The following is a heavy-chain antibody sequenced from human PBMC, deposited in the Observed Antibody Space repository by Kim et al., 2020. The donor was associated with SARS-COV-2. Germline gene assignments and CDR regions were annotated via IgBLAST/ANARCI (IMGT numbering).Heavy chain of an antibody. D-gene: IGHD2-2*01. CDR3: ARLGLGYCSSTSCYRAFDI. Sequence: KSRVTISVDTSTNQFSLRLSSVTAADTAVYYCARLGLGYCSSTSCYRAFDIWGQGTMVTVSS. J-gene: IGHJ3*02. V-gene: IGHV4-59*08.